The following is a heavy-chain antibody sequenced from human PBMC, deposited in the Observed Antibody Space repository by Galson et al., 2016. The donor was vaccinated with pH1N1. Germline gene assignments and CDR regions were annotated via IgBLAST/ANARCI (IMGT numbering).Heavy chain of an antibody. D-gene: IGHD5-12*01. CDR2: ISGSGRDT. CDR3: AKVPRRRFNAYGVDY. Sequence: SLRLSCAASGFIFSDYWMSWVRQAPGKGLEWVSAISGSGRDTYYADSVKGRFTISRDNSKDTVYLQMNSLTVEDTAIYYCAKVPRRRFNAYGVDYWGQGTLVTVSS. CDR1: GFIFSDYW. J-gene: IGHJ4*02. V-gene: IGHV3-23*01.